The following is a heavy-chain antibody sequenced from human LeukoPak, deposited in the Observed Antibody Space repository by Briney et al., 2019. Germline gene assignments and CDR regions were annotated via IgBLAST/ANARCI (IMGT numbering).Heavy chain of an antibody. D-gene: IGHD3-22*01. Sequence: ASVKVSCKASGYTFTSYGISCMRQAPGQGLEWMGIINPSGGSTRYAQKFQGRVTMTRDMSTSTVYMELSSLRSEDTAVYYCARGGNEVVADAEYFQHWGQGTLVTVSS. CDR3: ARGGNEVVADAEYFQH. V-gene: IGHV1-46*01. CDR1: GYTFTSYG. J-gene: IGHJ1*01. CDR2: INPSGGST.